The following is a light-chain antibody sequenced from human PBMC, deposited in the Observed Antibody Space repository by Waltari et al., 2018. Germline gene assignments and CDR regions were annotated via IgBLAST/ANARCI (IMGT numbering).Light chain of an antibody. Sequence: QSALTQPPSASGSPGQSVTIPCTGTSSDVGGYNYVSWYQQPPGKAPKLMIYEVSKRPSGVPDRFSGSKSGNTASLTVSGLQAEDEADYYCSSYAGSKVFGGGTKLTVL. CDR1: SSDVGGYNY. CDR3: SSYAGSKV. J-gene: IGLJ3*02. CDR2: EVS. V-gene: IGLV2-8*01.